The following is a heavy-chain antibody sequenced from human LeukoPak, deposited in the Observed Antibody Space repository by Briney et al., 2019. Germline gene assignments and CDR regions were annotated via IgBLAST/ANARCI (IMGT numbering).Heavy chain of an antibody. J-gene: IGHJ3*02. CDR1: GGSISIYY. D-gene: IGHD3-22*01. Sequence: PSETLSLTCTVSGGSISIYYWSWIRQPPGKGLEWIGYTYNSGSTNYNPSLKSRDTISVDTSKNQFSLKLSSVTAADTAVYYCARDQGRDSSGYYSDDAFDIWGQGTMVTVSS. CDR3: ARDQGRDSSGYYSDDAFDI. V-gene: IGHV4-59*01. CDR2: TYNSGST.